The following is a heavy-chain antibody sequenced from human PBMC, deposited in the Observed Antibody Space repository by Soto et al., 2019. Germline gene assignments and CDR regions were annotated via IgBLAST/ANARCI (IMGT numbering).Heavy chain of an antibody. CDR3: AKDIKGIGTNVIYDS. CDR2: ISGSGSAT. Sequence: EVQLLESGGSLVQPGGSLRLSCAASGFSFSTYAMGWVRQAPGKGLEWVSAISGSGSATYYADPVKGRFTISTDNSKETLYLQMNSLRAGDTAVYYCAKDIKGIGTNVIYDSWGQGSLVTVSS. CDR1: GFSFSTYA. J-gene: IGHJ4*02. D-gene: IGHD2-8*01. V-gene: IGHV3-23*01.